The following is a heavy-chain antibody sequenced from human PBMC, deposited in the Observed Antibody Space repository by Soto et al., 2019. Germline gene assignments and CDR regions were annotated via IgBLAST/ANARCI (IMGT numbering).Heavy chain of an antibody. CDR2: IYSGDST. J-gene: IGHJ4*02. Sequence: PGGSLRLSCAASGFTVSRNDMSWVRQAPGKGLEWVSVIYSGDSTYYADSVKGRFTISRDNSKNTLYLQMNSLRAEDTAVYYCARDSGTYYDSNDYWGQGTLVTVSS. V-gene: IGHV3-53*01. D-gene: IGHD3-22*01. CDR1: GFTVSRND. CDR3: ARDSGTYYDSNDY.